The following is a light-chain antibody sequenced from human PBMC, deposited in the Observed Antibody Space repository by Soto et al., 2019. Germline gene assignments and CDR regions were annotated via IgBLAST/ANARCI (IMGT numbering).Light chain of an antibody. CDR3: QQYGSSFQT. Sequence: DIVLTQSPGTLSLSPGERATLSCRASQSVSSTYLAWYQQKPGQAPRLLIYGASIRATGIPDRFSGSGSGTDFTLTISRLEPEDFAVYYCQQYGSSFQTFGQGTKVQIK. CDR1: QSVSSTY. CDR2: GAS. V-gene: IGKV3-20*01. J-gene: IGKJ1*01.